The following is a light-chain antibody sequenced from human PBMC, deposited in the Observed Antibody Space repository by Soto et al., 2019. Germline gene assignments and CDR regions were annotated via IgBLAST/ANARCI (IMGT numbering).Light chain of an antibody. J-gene: IGKJ5*01. Sequence: DIQMTQSPLSLSASVGARVTITCRASQSISSYVNWYQQKPGKAPKLLIYAASRLESGGPSRFGGSGSGTDFTLTISSLQPEDFATYYCQQSYSTPRKFGQGTRLEIK. CDR1: QSISSY. CDR3: QQSYSTPRK. CDR2: AAS. V-gene: IGKV1-39*01.